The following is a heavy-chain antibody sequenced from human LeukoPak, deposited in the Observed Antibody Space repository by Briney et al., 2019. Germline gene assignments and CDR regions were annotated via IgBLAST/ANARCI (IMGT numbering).Heavy chain of an antibody. CDR1: GGTFSSYA. V-gene: IGHV1-69*13. Sequence: GASVKVSCKASGGTFSSYAISWVRQATGQGLEWMGGIIPIFGTANYAQKFQGRVTITADESTSTAYMELSSLRSEDTAVYYCASSLGTVRYYFDYWGQGTLVTVSS. CDR3: ASSLGTVRYYFDY. J-gene: IGHJ4*02. D-gene: IGHD4-11*01. CDR2: IIPIFGTA.